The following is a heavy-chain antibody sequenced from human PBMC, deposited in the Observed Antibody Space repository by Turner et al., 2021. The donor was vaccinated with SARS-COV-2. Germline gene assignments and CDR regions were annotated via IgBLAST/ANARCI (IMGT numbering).Heavy chain of an antibody. V-gene: IGHV3-7*01. D-gene: IGHD3-10*01. Sequence: EVQLLESGGGLVQPGGSLRLSCAASGFTFSIYWMSWVRQAPGKGLEWVANIKQDGSEKNYVDSVEGRFTISRDNAKNSLYLQMNSLRAEDTAVYYCAYGGYFFNYWGQGTLVTVSS. CDR2: IKQDGSEK. CDR3: AYGGYFFNY. CDR1: GFTFSIYW. J-gene: IGHJ4*02.